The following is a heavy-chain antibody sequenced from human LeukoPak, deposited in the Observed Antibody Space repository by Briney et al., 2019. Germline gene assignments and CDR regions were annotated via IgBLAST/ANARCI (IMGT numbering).Heavy chain of an antibody. J-gene: IGHJ6*02. D-gene: IGHD1-26*01. CDR2: IYYSGST. V-gene: IGHV4-59*08. CDR1: GGSISSYY. Sequence: SETLSLTCTVSGGSISSYYWSWIRQPPGKGLEWIGYIYYSGSTNYNPSLKSRATISVDTSKNQFSLKLSSVTAADTAVYYCARLELEYYGMDVWGQGTTVTVSS. CDR3: ARLELEYYGMDV.